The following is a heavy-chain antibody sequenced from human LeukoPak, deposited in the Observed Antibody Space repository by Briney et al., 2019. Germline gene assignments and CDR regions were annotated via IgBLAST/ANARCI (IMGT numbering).Heavy chain of an antibody. J-gene: IGHJ4*02. CDR2: ISSSSSYI. CDR1: GFTFSSDT. Sequence: GGSLRLSCAASGFTFSSDTMNWARQAPGKGLEWVSSISSSSSYIYYADSVKGRFTISRDNAKNSLYLQMNSLRAEDTAVYDCARGVVVVAVQMYYFDYWGQGTLVTVSS. V-gene: IGHV3-21*01. CDR3: ARGVVVVAVQMYYFDY. D-gene: IGHD2-15*01.